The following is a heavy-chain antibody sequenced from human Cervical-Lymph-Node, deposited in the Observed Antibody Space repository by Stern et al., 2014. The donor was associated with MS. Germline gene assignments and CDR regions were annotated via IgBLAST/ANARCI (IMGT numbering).Heavy chain of an antibody. CDR2: IYWDADK. J-gene: IGHJ4*02. Sequence: QITLKESGPTLVKPTQTLTLTCTFSGFSLSTSGVGVGWIRQPPGKALEWLALIYWDADKRCSPTLKSRLTITKVTSKNQVVLTMTNMDPVDTATYYCAHSVLGYCSGGSCYRNRPFDYWGQGTLVTVSS. V-gene: IGHV2-5*02. CDR3: AHSVLGYCSGGSCYRNRPFDY. D-gene: IGHD2-15*01. CDR1: GFSLSTSGVG.